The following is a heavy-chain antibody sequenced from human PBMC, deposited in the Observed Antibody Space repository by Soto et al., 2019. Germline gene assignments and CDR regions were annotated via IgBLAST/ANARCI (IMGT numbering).Heavy chain of an antibody. V-gene: IGHV1-69*04. D-gene: IGHD3-10*01. CDR1: GYTFTSYG. Sequence: SVKVSCKASGYTFTSYGINWVRQAPGQGLEWMGKIIPVFGIANYAQKFQGRVTMTRDTSTSTAYMELSSLRSEDTAVYYCAREVSWYYGSGSYGGTGAFDIWGQGTMVTVSS. J-gene: IGHJ3*02. CDR2: IIPVFGIA. CDR3: AREVSWYYGSGSYGGTGAFDI.